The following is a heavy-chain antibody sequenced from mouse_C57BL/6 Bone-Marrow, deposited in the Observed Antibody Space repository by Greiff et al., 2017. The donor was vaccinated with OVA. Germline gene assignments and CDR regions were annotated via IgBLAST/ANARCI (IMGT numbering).Heavy chain of an antibody. J-gene: IGHJ2*01. V-gene: IGHV5-6*01. CDR1: GFTFSSYG. CDR3: ARHYYGSSYFDY. CDR2: ISSGGSYT. D-gene: IGHD1-1*01. Sequence: EVNVVESGGDLVKPGGSLKLSCAASGFTFSSYGMSWVRQTPDKRLEWVATISSGGSYTYFPDSVKGRFSLSRENAKNTLDLQMSSLKSEDTAVYYCARHYYGSSYFDYWGQGTTLTVSS.